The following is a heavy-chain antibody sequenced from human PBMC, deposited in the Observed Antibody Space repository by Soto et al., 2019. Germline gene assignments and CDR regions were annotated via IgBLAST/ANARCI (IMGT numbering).Heavy chain of an antibody. CDR3: ASHQYSSSWYYFDY. J-gene: IGHJ4*02. CDR1: GFTVSSNY. V-gene: IGHV3-66*04. CDR2: IYSGGST. D-gene: IGHD6-13*01. Sequence: PASGFTVSSNYMSWVRQAPGKGLEWVSVIYSGGSTYYADSVKGRFTISRDNSKNTLYLQMNSLRAEDTAVYYCASHQYSSSWYYFDYWGQGTLVTVSS.